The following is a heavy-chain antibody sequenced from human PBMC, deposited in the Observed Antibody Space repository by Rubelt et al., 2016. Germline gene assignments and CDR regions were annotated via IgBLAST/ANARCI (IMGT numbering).Heavy chain of an antibody. D-gene: IGHD6-13*01. CDR2: ISAYNGNT. CDR1: GYTFTSYG. CDR3: ARVISGVEYSSSWHFDY. V-gene: IGHV1-18*01. J-gene: IGHJ4*02. Sequence: QVQLVQSGAEVKKPGASVKVSCKASGYTFTSYGISWVRQAPGQGLEWMGWISAYNGNTNYAQKLQCRVTITTDTATSKAYMELRSLRSDDTAVYYCARVISGVEYSSSWHFDYWGQGTLVTVSS.